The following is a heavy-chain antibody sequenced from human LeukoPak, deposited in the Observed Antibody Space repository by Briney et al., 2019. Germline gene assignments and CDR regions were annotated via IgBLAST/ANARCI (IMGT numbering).Heavy chain of an antibody. D-gene: IGHD3-3*01. V-gene: IGHV1-69*06. J-gene: IGHJ6*03. Sequence: RASVKASCKASGGTFSSYAISWVRQAPGQGLEWMGGIIPIFGTANYAQKFQVRVTITADKSTSTAYMELSSLRSDDTAVYYCARAPRYYDFWSGYYYYYYMDVWGKGTTVTVSS. CDR1: GGTFSSYA. CDR3: ARAPRYYDFWSGYYYYYYMDV. CDR2: IIPIFGTA.